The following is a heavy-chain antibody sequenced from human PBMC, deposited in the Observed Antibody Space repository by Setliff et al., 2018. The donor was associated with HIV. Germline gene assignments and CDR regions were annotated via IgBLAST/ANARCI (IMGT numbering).Heavy chain of an antibody. J-gene: IGHJ4*02. Sequence: SLRLSCAASGFTFSTYAMHWVRQAPGKGLEWVAIISYDGSKKYYADSVKGRFTISRDNSKNTLYLQMNSLRAEDTAVYYCARDLPVSNWYRYGLDYWGQGTLVTVSS. CDR1: GFTFSTYA. D-gene: IGHD6-13*01. V-gene: IGHV3-30*01. CDR3: ARDLPVSNWYRYGLDY. CDR2: ISYDGSKK.